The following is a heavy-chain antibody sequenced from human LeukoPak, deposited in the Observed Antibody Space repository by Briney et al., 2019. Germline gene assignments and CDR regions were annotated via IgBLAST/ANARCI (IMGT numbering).Heavy chain of an antibody. J-gene: IGHJ6*03. D-gene: IGHD5-18*01. CDR3: ARTTEGGYTYDYFYYYYMDV. CDR2: IYYSGTT. V-gene: IGHV4-4*02. CDR1: GGSISSSNW. Sequence: SETLSLTCAVSGGSISSSNWWSWVRQPPGKGLEWIGEIYYSGTTKYNPSLKSRLTISVDSSKNQFSLKLSSVTAADTAVYYCARTTEGGYTYDYFYYYYMDVWGKGTTVTISS.